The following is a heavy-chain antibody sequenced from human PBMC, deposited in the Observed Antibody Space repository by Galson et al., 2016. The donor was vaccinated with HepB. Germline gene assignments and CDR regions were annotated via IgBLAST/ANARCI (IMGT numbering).Heavy chain of an antibody. CDR2: IIHSGST. D-gene: IGHD4-17*01. CDR1: NGSFGVYY. V-gene: IGHV4-34*01. Sequence: SETLSLTCAVYNGSFGVYYWSWIRQPPGKGLEWIGEIIHSGSTNYNPSLKSRVTISVNKSKNQFSLKVSSVTAADTAVYYCARGHDYFIMTTRLFDPWRQGTLVAVSS. CDR3: ARGHDYFIMTTRLFDP. J-gene: IGHJ5*02.